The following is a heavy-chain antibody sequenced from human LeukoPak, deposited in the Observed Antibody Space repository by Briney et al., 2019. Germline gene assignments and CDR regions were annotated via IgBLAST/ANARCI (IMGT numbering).Heavy chain of an antibody. CDR2: ISYDGSNK. J-gene: IGHJ4*02. D-gene: IGHD6-13*01. CDR3: ARDFGSSWYPGDY. V-gene: IGHV3-30-3*01. Sequence: PGGSLRLSCAASGFTFSSYAMHWVRQAPGKGLEWVAVISYDGSNKYYADSVKGRFTISRDNSKNTLYLQMNSLRAEDTAVYYCARDFGSSWYPGDYWGQGTLVTVSS. CDR1: GFTFSSYA.